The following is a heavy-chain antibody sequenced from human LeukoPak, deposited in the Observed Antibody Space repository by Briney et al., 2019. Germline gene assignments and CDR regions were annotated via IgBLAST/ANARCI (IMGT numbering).Heavy chain of an antibody. V-gene: IGHV4-34*01. CDR1: GGSFSGYY. D-gene: IGHD3-10*01. CDR3: ARSGSNYVSGNYYSY. CDR2: INHSGST. Sequence: SETLSLTCAVYGGSFSGYYWSWIRQPPGKGLEWIGEINHSGSTNYNPSLKSRVTISVDTSKNQFSLKLSSVTAADTAVYYCARSGSNYVSGNYYSYWGQGTLVTVSS. J-gene: IGHJ4*02.